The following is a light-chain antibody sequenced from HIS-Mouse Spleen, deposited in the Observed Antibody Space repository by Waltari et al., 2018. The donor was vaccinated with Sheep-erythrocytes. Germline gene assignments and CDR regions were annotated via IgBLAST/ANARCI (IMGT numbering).Light chain of an antibody. CDR1: SSYVGGYNY. CDR3: CSYAGSYTFWV. J-gene: IGLJ3*02. V-gene: IGLV2-11*01. Sequence: QSALTQPRSVSGSPGQSVTISCTGTSSYVGGYNYVSWSQQHPGKAPKLMIYDVSKRPSGVPDLFSGSKSGNTASLTISGLQAEDEADYYCCSYAGSYTFWVFGGGTKLTVL. CDR2: DVS.